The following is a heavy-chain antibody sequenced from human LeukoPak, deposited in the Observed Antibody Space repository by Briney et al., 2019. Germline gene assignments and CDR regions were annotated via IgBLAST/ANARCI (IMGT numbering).Heavy chain of an antibody. Sequence: GGSLRLSCAASGFTFSGYPIHWVRQAPGKGLEWVAVISYDGSNKYYADSVKGRFTISRDNSKNTLYLQMNSLRAEDTAVYYCARDPRYSYGPVKGLFDYWGQGTLVTVSS. CDR2: ISYDGSNK. D-gene: IGHD5-18*01. CDR3: ARDPRYSYGPVKGLFDY. V-gene: IGHV3-30-3*01. J-gene: IGHJ4*02. CDR1: GFTFSGYP.